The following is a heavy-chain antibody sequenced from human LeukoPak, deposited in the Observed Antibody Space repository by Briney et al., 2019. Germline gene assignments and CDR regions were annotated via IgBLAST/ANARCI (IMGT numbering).Heavy chain of an antibody. J-gene: IGHJ4*02. V-gene: IGHV4-30-4*01. CDR1: GGSISSYY. Sequence: PSETLSLTCTVSGGSISSYYWSWIRQPPGKGLEWIGYIYYSGSTYYTPSLKSRVTISVDTSKDQFSLKLSSVTAADTAVYYCASVDYGDFFFDYWGQGTLVTVSS. D-gene: IGHD4-17*01. CDR2: IYYSGST. CDR3: ASVDYGDFFFDY.